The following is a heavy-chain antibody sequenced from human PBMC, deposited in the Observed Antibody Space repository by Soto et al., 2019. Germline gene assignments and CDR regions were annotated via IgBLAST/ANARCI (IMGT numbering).Heavy chain of an antibody. CDR3: AREDYGGLSPRLDY. CDR2: MNPNSGNT. D-gene: IGHD4-17*01. CDR1: GYTFTSYD. J-gene: IGHJ4*02. V-gene: IGHV1-8*01. Sequence: ASVKVSCKASGYTFTSYDINWVRQATGQGLEWMGWMNPNSGNTGYAQKFQGRVTMTRNTSISTAYMELSSLRAEDTAVYYCAREDYGGLSPRLDYWGQGTQVTVSS.